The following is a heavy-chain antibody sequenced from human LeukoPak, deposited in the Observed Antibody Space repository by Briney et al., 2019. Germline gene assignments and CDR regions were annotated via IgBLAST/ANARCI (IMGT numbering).Heavy chain of an antibody. Sequence: ASVKVSCKASGYTFTGYYMHWVRQAPGQGLEWMGRINPNSGGTNYAQKFQGRVTMTRDTSISTAYMELRSLRSEDTAVYYCARDNLETPRFGAFDIWGQGTMVTVSS. CDR2: INPNSGGT. CDR3: ARDNLETPRFGAFDI. V-gene: IGHV1-2*06. CDR1: GYTFTGYY. D-gene: IGHD3-10*01. J-gene: IGHJ3*02.